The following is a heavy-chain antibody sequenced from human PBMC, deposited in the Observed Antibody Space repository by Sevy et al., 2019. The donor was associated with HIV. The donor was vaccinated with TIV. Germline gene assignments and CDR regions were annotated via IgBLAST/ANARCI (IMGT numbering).Heavy chain of an antibody. D-gene: IGHD6-19*01. V-gene: IGHV3-23*01. CDR3: AKDLGGGAVAGTPYYYYYMDV. CDR1: GFTFSSYA. Sequence: GGSLRLSCAASGFTFSSYAMSWVRQAPGKGLEWVSAISGSGGSTYYADSVKGRFTISRDKSKNTLYLQMNSLRAEDTAVYYCAKDLGGGAVAGTPYYYYYMDVWGKGTTVTVSS. J-gene: IGHJ6*03. CDR2: ISGSGGST.